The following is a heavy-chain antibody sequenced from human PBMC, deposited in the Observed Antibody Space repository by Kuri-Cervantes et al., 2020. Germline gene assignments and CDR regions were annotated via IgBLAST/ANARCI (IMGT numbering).Heavy chain of an antibody. CDR2: IKQDGSEK. CDR1: GFTFSSYA. J-gene: IGHJ4*02. CDR3: ARPYLAYCGGDCYTASDY. V-gene: IGHV3-7*01. Sequence: GSLRLSCAASGFTFSSYAMHWVRQAPGKGLEWVANIKQDGSEKYYVDSVKGRFTISRDNAKNSLYLQMNSLRAEDTAVYYCARPYLAYCGGDCYTASDYWGQGTLVTVSS. D-gene: IGHD2-21*02.